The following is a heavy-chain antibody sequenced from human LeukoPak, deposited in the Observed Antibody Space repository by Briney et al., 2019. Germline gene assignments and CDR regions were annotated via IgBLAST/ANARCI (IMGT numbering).Heavy chain of an antibody. J-gene: IGHJ3*02. CDR2: INHSGST. Sequence: SSETLSLTCAVYGGSFSGYYWSWIRQPPGKGLEWIGEINHSGSTNYNPSLKSRVTISVDTSKNQFSLKLSSVTAADTAVYYCARGGGYYGSGSYYKTDAFDIWGQGTMVTVSS. CDR3: ARGGGYYGSGSYYKTDAFDI. V-gene: IGHV4-34*01. CDR1: GGSFSGYY. D-gene: IGHD3-10*01.